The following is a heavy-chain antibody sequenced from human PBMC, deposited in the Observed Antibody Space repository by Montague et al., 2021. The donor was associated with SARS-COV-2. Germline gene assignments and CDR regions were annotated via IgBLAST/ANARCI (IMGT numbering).Heavy chain of an antibody. Sequence: SETLSLTCSVSGVSIGSYYWSWLRQPPEKGLEWIGHIHYSGNNTYSPSFKSRVTISIDTPKNQFSLKLSSVTAADTAVYYCARSLDPSGTYYLPYWGQGTLVTVSS. CDR2: IHYSGNN. D-gene: IGHD3-10*01. V-gene: IGHV4-59*01. CDR3: ARSLDPSGTYYLPY. CDR1: GVSIGSYY. J-gene: IGHJ4*02.